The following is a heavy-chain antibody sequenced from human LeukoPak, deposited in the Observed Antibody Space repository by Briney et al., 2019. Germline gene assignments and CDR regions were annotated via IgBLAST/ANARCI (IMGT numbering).Heavy chain of an antibody. CDR1: GFTFSSYS. V-gene: IGHV3-21*01. CDR3: ARDRYCGGDCYPDAFDI. Sequence: PGGSLRLSCAASGFTFSSYSMNWVRQAPGKGLEWVSSISSSSSYIYYADSVKGRFTISRDNAKNSLYLQMNSLRAEDTAVYYCARDRYCGGDCYPDAFDIWGQGTMVTVSS. D-gene: IGHD2-21*02. J-gene: IGHJ3*02. CDR2: ISSSSSYI.